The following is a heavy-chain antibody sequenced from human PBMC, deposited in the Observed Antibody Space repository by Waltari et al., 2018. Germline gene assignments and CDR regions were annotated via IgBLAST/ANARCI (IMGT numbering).Heavy chain of an antibody. CDR1: GGSISSYY. D-gene: IGHD3-3*01. CDR3: ARWAYYDFWSGYYKGYYYGMDV. Sequence: QVQLVQSGAEVKKPGSSVKVSCTVSGGSISSYYWSWIRQPPGKGLEWIGYIYYSGSTNYNPSLKSRVTISVDTSKNQFSLKLSSVTAADTAVYYCARWAYYDFWSGYYKGYYYGMDVWGQGTTVTVSS. V-gene: IGHV4-59*07. CDR2: IYYSGST. J-gene: IGHJ6*02.